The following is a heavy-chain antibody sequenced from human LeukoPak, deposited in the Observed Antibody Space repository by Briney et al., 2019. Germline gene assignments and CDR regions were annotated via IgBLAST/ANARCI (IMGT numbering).Heavy chain of an antibody. CDR2: INWNGDNT. V-gene: IGHV3-20*04. CDR3: ARSASWGFSYFDY. D-gene: IGHD2-2*01. Sequence: PGGSLRLSCEASGFTFDDYGLSRVRQAPGKGLEWVSGINWNGDNTDYTDSVKGRFTISRDNAKNSLYLQMNSLRAEDTALYYCARSASWGFSYFDYWGQGTLVTVSS. J-gene: IGHJ4*02. CDR1: GFTFDDYG.